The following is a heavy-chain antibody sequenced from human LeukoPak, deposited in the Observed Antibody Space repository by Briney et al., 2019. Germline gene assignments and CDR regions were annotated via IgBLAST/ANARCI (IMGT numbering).Heavy chain of an antibody. J-gene: IGHJ4*02. CDR2: IHQSGST. CDR3: ARGLVDTGRSRFDY. D-gene: IGHD5-12*01. CDR1: GGSISSTTNW. V-gene: IGHV4-4*02. Sequence: SGTLSLTCAVSGGSISSTTNWWSWVRQPPGKGPEWIGEIHQSGSTNYKPSLKSRVTISVDKTKNQFSLKMTSVTAADTAVYYCARGLVDTGRSRFDYWGQGTLVTVSS.